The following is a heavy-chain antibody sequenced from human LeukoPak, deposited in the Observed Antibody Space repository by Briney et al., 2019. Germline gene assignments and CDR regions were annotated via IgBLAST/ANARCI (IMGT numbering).Heavy chain of an antibody. CDR1: GYTFTSYG. CDR2: ISAYNGNT. CDR3: ARPLLGGSCYSAPGY. D-gene: IGHD2-15*01. V-gene: IGHV1-18*01. Sequence: ASVKVSCKASGYTFTSYGISWVRQAPGQGLEWMGWISAYNGNTNYAQKLQGRVTMTTDTSTSTAYMELRSLRSDDTAVYYCARPLLGGSCYSAPGYWGQGTLVTVSS. J-gene: IGHJ4*02.